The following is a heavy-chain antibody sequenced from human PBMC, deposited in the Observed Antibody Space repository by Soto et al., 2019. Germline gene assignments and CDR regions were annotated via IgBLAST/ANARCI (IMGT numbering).Heavy chain of an antibody. J-gene: IGHJ5*01. Sequence: QVQLQESGPGLVKPSETLSTTCTVSGGSANNYYWNWNRHPPGKGQGWIGVIYDTGRTYYNPSLKGRVTISVEMSKNHFSLKLSTVSAADTVVYYCARWVVSYSGGWYSDSWGQGTLVTVSS. CDR2: IYDTGRT. CDR1: GGSANNYY. V-gene: IGHV4-59*08. CDR3: ARWVVSYSGGWYSDS. D-gene: IGHD6-19*01.